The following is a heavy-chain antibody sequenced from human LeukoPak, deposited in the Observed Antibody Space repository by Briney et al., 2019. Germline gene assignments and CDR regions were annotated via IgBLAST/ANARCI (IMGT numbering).Heavy chain of an antibody. CDR3: ASGFLDDFWSGHF. V-gene: IGHV3-7*01. Sequence: GGSLRLSCAASGSAFTYWMSWVRQAPGKGLEWVANIKQDGSEKYYVGSVKGRFTVSRDNARKSLYLQMNSLRAEDTAVYYCASGFLDDFWSGHFWGQGTPVTVSP. CDR2: IKQDGSEK. CDR1: GSAFTYW. D-gene: IGHD3-3*01. J-gene: IGHJ4*02.